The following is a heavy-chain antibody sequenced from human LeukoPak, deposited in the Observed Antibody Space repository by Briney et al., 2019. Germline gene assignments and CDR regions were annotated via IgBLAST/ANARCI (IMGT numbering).Heavy chain of an antibody. CDR2: ISYSGRT. J-gene: IGHJ4*02. Sequence: SETLSLTCTVSGGSISRGAHYWSWIRQHPGKGLEWIGYISYSGRTDYEPSLDSRVTISLDTSKNEFSLKLTSVTAADTAIYYCAREAYGNEPYFDYWGQGTLVIVSS. CDR3: AREAYGNEPYFDY. V-gene: IGHV4-31*03. CDR1: GGSISRGAHY. D-gene: IGHD4-11*01.